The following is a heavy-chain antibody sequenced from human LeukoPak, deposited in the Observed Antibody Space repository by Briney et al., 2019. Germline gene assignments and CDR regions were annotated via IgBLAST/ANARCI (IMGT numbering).Heavy chain of an antibody. D-gene: IGHD5-24*01. CDR3: ATGTSRGLQDY. CDR1: GFTFSSYS. J-gene: IGHJ4*02. V-gene: IGHV3-21*04. Sequence: GGSLRLSCAASGFTFSSYSMNWVRQAPGKGLEWVSSISSSSYIYYADSVKGRFTISRDNAKNSLYLQMNSLRAEDTAVYYCATGTSRGLQDYWGQGTLVTVSS. CDR2: ISSSSYI.